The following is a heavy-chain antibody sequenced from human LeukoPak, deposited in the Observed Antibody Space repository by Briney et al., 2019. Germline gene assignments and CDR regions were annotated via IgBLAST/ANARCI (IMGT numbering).Heavy chain of an antibody. V-gene: IGHV3-21*01. CDR1: GFTFSTYS. CDR2: ISSGSGYI. J-gene: IGHJ4*02. Sequence: GGSLRLSCAASGFTFSTYSMNWVRQAPGKGLEWVSSISSGSGYIYYADSVKGRFTISRDNAKNSLYLQVNSLRAEDTAVYYCARDGVYCSGGSCDHLDYWGQGTLVTVSS. D-gene: IGHD2-15*01. CDR3: ARDGVYCSGGSCDHLDY.